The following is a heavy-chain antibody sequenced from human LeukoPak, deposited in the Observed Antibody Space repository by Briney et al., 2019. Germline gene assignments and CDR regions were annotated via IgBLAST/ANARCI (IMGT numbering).Heavy chain of an antibody. CDR3: AGAGELRYMDV. CDR1: GFTFTSYW. Sequence: GGSLRLSCAASGFTFTSYWMTWVRQAPGKGLEWVATIKQDGSENYYVDSVKGRFTISRDNAKNSLFVQMNSLRAEDTAVYYCAGAGELRYMDVWGKGTAVTVSS. J-gene: IGHJ6*03. D-gene: IGHD3-16*01. V-gene: IGHV3-7*01. CDR2: IKQDGSEN.